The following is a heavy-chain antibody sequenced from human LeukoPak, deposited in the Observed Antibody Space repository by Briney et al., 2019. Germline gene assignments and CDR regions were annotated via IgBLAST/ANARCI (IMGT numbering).Heavy chain of an antibody. CDR3: ARGGKLADY. CDR1: GYTFTSYD. J-gene: IGHJ4*02. Sequence: ASVTVSFKASGYTFTSYDINWVRQATRHGLECVRGMNPNSSNTGYAPKFQGRVTMTRTDCISTGYVELRSLRAEDTAVYYCARGGKLADYWGQGTLVTVSS. D-gene: IGHD6-13*01. V-gene: IGHV1-8*01. CDR2: MNPNSSNT.